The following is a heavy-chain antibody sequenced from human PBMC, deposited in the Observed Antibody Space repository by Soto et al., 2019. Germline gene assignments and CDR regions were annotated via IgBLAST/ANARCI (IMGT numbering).Heavy chain of an antibody. V-gene: IGHV5-10-1*01. CDR1: GYSFSTYW. CDR3: ARRDNGRSSSYTMDV. J-gene: IGHJ6*02. CDR2: IDPSDSYI. Sequence: GASLKISCKGSGYSFSTYWISWVRQMPGKGLEWMGKIDPSDSYINYSPSFQGHVTISADKSISTAYLQWSSLKASDTAMYYCARRDNGRSSSYTMDVWGQGTTVTVSS. D-gene: IGHD6-6*01.